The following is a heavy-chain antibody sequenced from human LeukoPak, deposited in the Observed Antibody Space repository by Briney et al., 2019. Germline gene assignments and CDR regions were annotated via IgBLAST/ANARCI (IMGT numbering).Heavy chain of an antibody. CDR3: ARDRGTTVVTQNWFDP. J-gene: IGHJ5*02. CDR2: IIPILGIA. CDR1: GGTFSSYA. D-gene: IGHD4-23*01. Sequence: SVKVSCKASGGTFSSYAISWVRQAPGQGLEWMGRIIPILGIANYAQKLQGRVTITADKSTSTAYMELSSLRSEDTAVYYCARDRGTTVVTQNWFDPWGQGTLVTVSS. V-gene: IGHV1-69*04.